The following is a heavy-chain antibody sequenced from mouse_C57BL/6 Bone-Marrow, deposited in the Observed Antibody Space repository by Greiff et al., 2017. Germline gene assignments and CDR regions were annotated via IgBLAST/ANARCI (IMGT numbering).Heavy chain of an antibody. D-gene: IGHD1-1*01. V-gene: IGHV1-26*01. Sequence: EVQLQQSGPELVKPGASVKISFKASGYTFTDYYMNWVKQSHGKSLEWIGDINPNNGGTSYNQKFKGKATLTVDKSSSTAYMELRSLTSEDSAVYYCARNPIYYCSNGYEGYWGQGTTLTVSS. CDR2: INPNNGGT. CDR1: GYTFTDYY. CDR3: ARNPIYYCSNGYEGY. J-gene: IGHJ2*01.